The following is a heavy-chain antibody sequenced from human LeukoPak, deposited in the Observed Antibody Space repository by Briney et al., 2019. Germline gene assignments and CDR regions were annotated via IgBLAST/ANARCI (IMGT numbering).Heavy chain of an antibody. Sequence: KTSGTLSLTCTVSGGSISSHYWSWIRQPPGKGLEWIEYIYYSGSTNYNPSLKSRVTISVGTSKNQFSLKLSSVTAADTAVYYCASLPSSTSWMHVWGKGTTVTVSS. D-gene: IGHD2-2*01. CDR2: IYYSGST. CDR3: ASLPSSTSWMHV. CDR1: GGSISSHY. J-gene: IGHJ6*04. V-gene: IGHV4-59*11.